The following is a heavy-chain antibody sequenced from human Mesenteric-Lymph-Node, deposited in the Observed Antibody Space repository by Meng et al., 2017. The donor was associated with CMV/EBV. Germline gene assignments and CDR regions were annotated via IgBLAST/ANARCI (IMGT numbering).Heavy chain of an antibody. Sequence: ASVKVSCKASGYTFSNYGISWVRQAPGQGLEWMGWISPHNDNRNYAQKFQGRVTMTTDISTSTAYLELRSLRSDDTAVYYCARDGRNHFDSRGYVHDWFDPWGQGTLVTVSS. CDR2: ISPHNDNR. J-gene: IGHJ5*02. V-gene: IGHV1-18*01. D-gene: IGHD3-22*01. CDR3: ARDGRNHFDSRGYVHDWFDP. CDR1: GYTFSNYG.